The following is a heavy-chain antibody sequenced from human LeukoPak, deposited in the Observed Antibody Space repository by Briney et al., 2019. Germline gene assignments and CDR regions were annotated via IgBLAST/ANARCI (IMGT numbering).Heavy chain of an antibody. V-gene: IGHV3-53*01. CDR1: GFTFRSNY. Sequence: GGSLRLSCAASGFTFRSNYMSWVRQAPGKGLEWVSIIYNDGGTYYADSVKGRFTISRDNSKNTLFLQMNSLRAEDTAVYFCTRLYYDILTAIRNWGQGTLVTDSS. CDR2: IYNDGGT. CDR3: TRLYYDILTAIRN. D-gene: IGHD3-9*01. J-gene: IGHJ4*02.